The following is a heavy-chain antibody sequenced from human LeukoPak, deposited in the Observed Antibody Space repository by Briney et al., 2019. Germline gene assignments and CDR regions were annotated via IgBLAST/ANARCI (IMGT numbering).Heavy chain of an antibody. D-gene: IGHD6-13*01. J-gene: IGHJ1*01. V-gene: IGHV3-21*01. Sequence: GGCLRLSCAASGFTFRSFSMNWVRQAPGKGLEWVSAISSSGRYMYYADSVKGRFTISRDNANNSLYLQMNSLRAEDTAVYYCARDPPLITATGSRYFQHWGQGTLVTVSS. CDR3: ARDPPLITATGSRYFQH. CDR1: GFTFRSFS. CDR2: ISSSGRYM.